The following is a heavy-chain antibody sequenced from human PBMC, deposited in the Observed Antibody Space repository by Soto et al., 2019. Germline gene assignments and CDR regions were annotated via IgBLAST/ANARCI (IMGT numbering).Heavy chain of an antibody. CDR1: GGSVSSGSCY. J-gene: IGHJ6*02. V-gene: IGHV4-61*01. Sequence: LEILSLTCTVSGGSVSSGSCYWSWIRQPPGKGLEWIGYIYYSGSTNYNPSLKSRVTISVDTSKNQFSLKLSSVTAADTAVYYCARASGGIFGVVIYPLYYYYGMDVWGQGTTVTVSS. D-gene: IGHD3-3*01. CDR2: IYYSGST. CDR3: ARASGGIFGVVIYPLYYYYGMDV.